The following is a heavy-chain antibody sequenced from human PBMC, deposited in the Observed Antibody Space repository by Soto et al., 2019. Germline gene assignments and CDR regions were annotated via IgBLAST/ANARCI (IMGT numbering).Heavy chain of an antibody. CDR3: AKDRDRYGSGSSYYYGMDV. D-gene: IGHD3-10*01. J-gene: IGHJ6*02. CDR1: GFTFSSYG. CDR2: ISYDGSNK. Sequence: QVQLVESGGGVVQPGRSLRLSCAASGFTFSSYGMHWVRQAPGKGLEWVAVISYDGSNKYYADSVKGRFTISRDNSKHTLYLQMNSLRAEDTAVYYCAKDRDRYGSGSSYYYGMDVWGQGTTVTVSS. V-gene: IGHV3-30*18.